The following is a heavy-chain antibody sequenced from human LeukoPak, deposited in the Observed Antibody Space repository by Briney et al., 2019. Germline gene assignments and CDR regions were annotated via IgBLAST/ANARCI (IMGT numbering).Heavy chain of an antibody. CDR2: IIPIFGTA. Sequence: GASVKVSCKSSGGTFSSYSISWVRQAPGQGLEWMGGIIPIFGTANYAQKFQGRVTITTDESTSTAYMELSSLRSEDTAVYYCARGEDHRYTYYYDSSGYTLFDYWGQGTLVTVSS. J-gene: IGHJ4*02. CDR3: ARGEDHRYTYYYDSSGYTLFDY. V-gene: IGHV1-69*05. D-gene: IGHD3-22*01. CDR1: GGTFSSYS.